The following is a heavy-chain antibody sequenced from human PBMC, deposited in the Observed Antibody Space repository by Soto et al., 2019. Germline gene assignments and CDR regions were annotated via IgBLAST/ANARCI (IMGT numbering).Heavy chain of an antibody. CDR2: INHSGST. Sequence: SETLSLTCAVYGGSFSGYYWSWIRQPPGKGLEWIGEINHSGSTNYNPSLKSRVTISVDTSKNQFSLKLNSVTAADTAVYYCARGAGPGLDYWGQGTLVTVSS. CDR1: GGSFSGYY. D-gene: IGHD6-13*01. CDR3: ARGAGPGLDY. V-gene: IGHV4-34*01. J-gene: IGHJ4*02.